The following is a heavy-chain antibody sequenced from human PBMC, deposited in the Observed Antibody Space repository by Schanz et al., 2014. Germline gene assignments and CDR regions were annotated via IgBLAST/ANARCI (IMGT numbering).Heavy chain of an antibody. Sequence: QVQLQESGPGLVKPSETLPLTCSVSGGSINNFYWGWIRQSPGKGLEWIGYIYSSGIPTYNPSLKSRVSLTAESTKNQFSLKLTSVTAGDAAVYYCARGGSAMVRGVMTASYWFFDLWGRGTLVTVSP. V-gene: IGHV4-59*08. CDR2: IYSSGIP. CDR1: GGSINNFY. J-gene: IGHJ2*01. CDR3: ARGGSAMVRGVMTASYWFFDL. D-gene: IGHD3-10*01.